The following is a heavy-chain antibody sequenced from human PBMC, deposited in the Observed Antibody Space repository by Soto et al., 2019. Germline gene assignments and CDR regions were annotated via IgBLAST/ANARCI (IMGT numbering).Heavy chain of an antibody. Sequence: ASVKVSCKASGYTFTTYGISWVRQAPGQGLEWMGWISTYNGNTNYEQKLQGRVTLTTDTLTSTAYMELRSLRSGDTAVYYCARRGAYCSGGTCYHFDYWGQGTLVTVSS. J-gene: IGHJ4*02. D-gene: IGHD2-15*01. V-gene: IGHV1-18*04. CDR1: GYTFTTYG. CDR2: ISTYNGNT. CDR3: ARRGAYCSGGTCYHFDY.